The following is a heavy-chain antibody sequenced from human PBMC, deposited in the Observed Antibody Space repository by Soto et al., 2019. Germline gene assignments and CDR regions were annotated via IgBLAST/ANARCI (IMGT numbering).Heavy chain of an antibody. V-gene: IGHV3-23*01. D-gene: IGHD3-22*01. J-gene: IGHJ4*02. CDR1: GFTFSSYA. CDR2: ISGSGGST. Sequence: GGSLRLSCAASGFTFSSYAMSWVRQAPGKGLEWVSAISGSGGSTYYADSVKGRFTISRDNSKNTLYLQMNSLRAEDTAVYYCAKAPYYYDSSGYYGNFDYWGQGTLVTVS. CDR3: AKAPYYYDSSGYYGNFDY.